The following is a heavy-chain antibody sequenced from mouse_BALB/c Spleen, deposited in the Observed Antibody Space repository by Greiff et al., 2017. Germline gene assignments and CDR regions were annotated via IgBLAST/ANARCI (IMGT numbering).Heavy chain of an antibody. CDR2: IWAGGST. J-gene: IGHJ3*01. CDR1: GFSLTSYG. Sequence: VQLVESGPGLVAPSQSLSITCTVSGFSLTSYGVHWVRQPPGKGLEWLGVIWAGGSTNYNSALMSRLSISKDNSKSQVFLKMNSLQTDDTAMYYCARDLITTVVAPAYWGQGTLVTVSA. V-gene: IGHV2-9*02. D-gene: IGHD1-1*01. CDR3: ARDLITTVVAPAY.